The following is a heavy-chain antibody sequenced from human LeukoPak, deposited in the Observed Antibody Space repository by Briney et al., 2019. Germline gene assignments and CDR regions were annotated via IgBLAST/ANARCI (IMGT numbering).Heavy chain of an antibody. D-gene: IGHD3-22*01. CDR2: FSDSSGST. Sequence: GSLRLSCAASGFTFSNYAMSWVRQAPGKGLEWVSAFSDSSGSTHHADSVMGRFTISRDNSKNTLYLQMNSLRAEDTAVYYCAKARDRSGPYGDYWGQGTLVTVSS. CDR1: GFTFSNYA. V-gene: IGHV3-23*01. CDR3: AKARDRSGPYGDY. J-gene: IGHJ4*02.